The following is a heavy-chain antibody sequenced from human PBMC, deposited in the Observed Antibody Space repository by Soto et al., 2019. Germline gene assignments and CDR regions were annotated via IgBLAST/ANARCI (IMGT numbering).Heavy chain of an antibody. CDR3: ARSEMATYRFYYGMDV. Sequence: SETLSLTCTVSGGCISSYYWSWIRQPPGKGLEWIGYAYFTGSTNYNTSLESRVTMSVDTSKNQFSLKLSSVTAADTAMNYCARSEMATYRFYYGMDVWGQGTTVTVS. CDR1: GGCISSYY. J-gene: IGHJ6*02. D-gene: IGHD5-12*01. CDR2: AYFTGST. V-gene: IGHV4-59*01.